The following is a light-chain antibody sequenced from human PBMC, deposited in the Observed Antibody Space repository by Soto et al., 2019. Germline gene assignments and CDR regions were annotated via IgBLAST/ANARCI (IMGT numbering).Light chain of an antibody. J-gene: IGKJ3*01. CDR2: AAS. V-gene: IGKV1-9*01. Sequence: DIQLTQSPSVLSASVGDRVNITCRASQDSFSYVAWYQQKPGKAPNLLIYAASTLQTGVPSRFSGSGSGTEFTLTVSSLQPEDFATYYCQQLNNYPFTFGPGTKVEIK. CDR1: QDSFSY. CDR3: QQLNNYPFT.